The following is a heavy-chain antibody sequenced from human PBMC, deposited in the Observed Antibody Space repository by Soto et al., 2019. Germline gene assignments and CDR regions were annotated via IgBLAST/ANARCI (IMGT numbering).Heavy chain of an antibody. D-gene: IGHD3-3*01. CDR3: AADIPKYDFWSGYLRSDV. CDR1: GFTFTSSA. CDR2: IVVGSGNT. J-gene: IGHJ6*02. V-gene: IGHV1-58*01. Sequence: ASVKVSCKASGFTFTSSAVQWVRQARGQRLEWIGWIVVGSGNTNYAQKFQERVTITRDMSTSTAYMELSSLRSEDTAVYYCAADIPKYDFWSGYLRSDVWGQGTTVTVSS.